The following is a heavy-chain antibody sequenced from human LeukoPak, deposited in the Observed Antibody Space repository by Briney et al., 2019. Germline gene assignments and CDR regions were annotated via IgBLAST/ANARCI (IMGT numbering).Heavy chain of an antibody. J-gene: IGHJ4*02. CDR3: ARAYCSSTSCYGFYLDH. CDR2: ISSSGDI. Sequence: GGSLRLSCAASGYTFGNYGVNWVRHSPGKGLECVSYISSSGDIQYADSVKGRFTISRDNAKNSLYLQMNSLRDEDTAVYYCARAYCSSTSCYGFYLDHWGQGTLVTVSS. V-gene: IGHV3-48*02. D-gene: IGHD2-2*01. CDR1: GYTFGNYG.